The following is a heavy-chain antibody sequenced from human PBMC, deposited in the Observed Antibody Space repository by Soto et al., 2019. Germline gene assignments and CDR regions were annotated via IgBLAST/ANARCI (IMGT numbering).Heavy chain of an antibody. CDR3: ARGVYYFDY. CDR2: ISSGSSYI. J-gene: IGHJ4*02. CDR1: GFTFSTYT. V-gene: IGHV3-21*01. Sequence: GGSLRLSCAASGFTFSTYTLNWVRQAPGKGLEWVSSISSGSSYIYYAGSVKGRFTISRDNAKNSLYLQMNSLRAADTAVYYCARGVYYFDYWGQGTLVTVSS.